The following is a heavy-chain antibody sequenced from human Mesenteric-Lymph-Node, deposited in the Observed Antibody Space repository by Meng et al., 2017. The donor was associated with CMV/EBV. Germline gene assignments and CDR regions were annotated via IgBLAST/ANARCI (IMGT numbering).Heavy chain of an antibody. CDR2: ISSSSSYI. V-gene: IGHV3-21*01. CDR3: ARGRYCSGTTCSYFDH. J-gene: IGHJ4*02. Sequence: GESLKISCAASGFTFSSYSMNWVRQAPGKGLEWVSSISSSSSYIYYADSVKGRFTISRDNAKNSLYLQMNNLRAEDTAVYYCARGRYCSGTTCSYFDHWGQGILVTVSS. CDR1: GFTFSSYS. D-gene: IGHD2-2*01.